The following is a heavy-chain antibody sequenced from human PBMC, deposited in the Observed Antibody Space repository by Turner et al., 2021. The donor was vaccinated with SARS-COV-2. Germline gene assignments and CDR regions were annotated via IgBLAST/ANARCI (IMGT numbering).Heavy chain of an antibody. CDR2: VYYSGST. D-gene: IGHD5-18*01. J-gene: IGHJ4*02. V-gene: IGHV4-39*01. CDR1: GGSISSSNYY. CDR3: ARFEYGYSYSFGFDY. Sequence: QLQLQESGPGLVKSSETLSLTCTVSGGSISSSNYYWGWIRQPPGKGLEWIGSVYYSGSTYYNPSLKSRLTISVDTSKNQFSLKLSSVTAADTAVYYCARFEYGYSYSFGFDYWGQGTLVTVS.